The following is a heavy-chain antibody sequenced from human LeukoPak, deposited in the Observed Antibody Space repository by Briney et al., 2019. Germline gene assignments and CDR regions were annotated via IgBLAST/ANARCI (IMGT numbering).Heavy chain of an antibody. J-gene: IGHJ4*02. CDR1: GFTLSSYA. V-gene: IGHV3-23*01. D-gene: IGHD3-10*01. CDR2: ISGSAGST. Sequence: GGSLRLSCAASGFTLSSYAISWVRQAPGKGLEWVSAISGSAGSTYYADSVKGRFTISRDNSKNTLYLQMNSLRAEDTAVYYCAKDRGGEFCFDSWGQGTLVTVSS. CDR3: AKDRGGEFCFDS.